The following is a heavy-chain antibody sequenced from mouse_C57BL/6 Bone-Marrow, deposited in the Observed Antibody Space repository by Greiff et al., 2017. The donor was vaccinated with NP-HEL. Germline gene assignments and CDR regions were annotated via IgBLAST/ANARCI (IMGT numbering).Heavy chain of an antibody. CDR1: GYTFTSSG. CDR3: ARGNRGYYAMDY. CDR2: IYPRSGNT. Sequence: QVQLQQSGAELARPGASVKLSCKASGYTFTSSGISWVKQRTGQGLEWIGEIYPRSGNTYYNEKFKGKATLTADKSSSTAYMELRSLTSEDSAVYFCARGNRGYYAMDYWGQGTSVTVSS. D-gene: IGHD2-14*01. V-gene: IGHV1-81*01. J-gene: IGHJ4*01.